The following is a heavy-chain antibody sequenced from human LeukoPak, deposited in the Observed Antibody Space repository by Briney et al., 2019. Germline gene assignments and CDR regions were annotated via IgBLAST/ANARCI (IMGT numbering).Heavy chain of an antibody. CDR3: ARDTCSSTSCYFFDY. CDR2: MWDDGTNE. V-gene: IGHV3-33*01. CDR1: GFNFGIYG. D-gene: IGHD2-2*01. J-gene: IGHJ4*02. Sequence: GGSLRLSRTASGFNFGIYGMHWVRQAPGKGLEWVAVMWDDGTNEYYGESVKGRFTISRDNGKRTLYLQMNSLRVEDTAVYYCARDTCSSTSCYFFDYWGQGTLVTVSS.